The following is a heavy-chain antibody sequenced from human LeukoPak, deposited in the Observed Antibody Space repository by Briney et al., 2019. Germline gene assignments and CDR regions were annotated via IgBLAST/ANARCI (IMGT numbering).Heavy chain of an antibody. D-gene: IGHD3-10*02. CDR1: GFTFSSYG. J-gene: IGHJ6*04. CDR3: AELGITMIGGV. Sequence: GGSLSLSCAASGFTFSSYGMHWVRQAPGKGLEWVAFIWYDGSNKYYADSVKGRFTISRDNAKNSLYLQMNSLRAEDTAVSYCAELGITMIGGVWGKGTTVTLSS. V-gene: IGHV3-33*03. CDR2: IWYDGSNK.